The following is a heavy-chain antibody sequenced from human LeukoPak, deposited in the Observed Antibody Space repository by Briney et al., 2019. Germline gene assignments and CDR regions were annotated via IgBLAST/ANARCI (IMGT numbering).Heavy chain of an antibody. V-gene: IGHV3-23*01. CDR2: ISDNGGTT. CDR1: GFTFSSYA. J-gene: IGHJ3*02. D-gene: IGHD6-13*01. Sequence: GGSLRLSCAASGFTFSSYAMSWVRQAPGKGLEWVPGISDNGGTTFYADSVKGRFSISRDNSKNTLYLQMNSLRAEDAAVYYCAKGAYSSSWDAFDIWGQGTMVTVSS. CDR3: AKGAYSSSWDAFDI.